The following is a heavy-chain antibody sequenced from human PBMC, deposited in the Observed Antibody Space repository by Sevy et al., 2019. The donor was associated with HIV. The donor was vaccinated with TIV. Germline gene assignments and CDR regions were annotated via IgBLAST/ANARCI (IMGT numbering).Heavy chain of an antibody. CDR2: INPNSGGT. Sequence: ASVKVSCKASGYTFTGYYMHWVRQAPGQGLEWMGRINPNSGGTNYAQKFQGRVTMTRDTSISTAYMELGRLRSDDTAVYYCASQDIVVVVAAYDYWGQGTLVTVSS. CDR1: GYTFTGYY. CDR3: ASQDIVVVVAAYDY. J-gene: IGHJ4*02. V-gene: IGHV1-2*06. D-gene: IGHD2-15*01.